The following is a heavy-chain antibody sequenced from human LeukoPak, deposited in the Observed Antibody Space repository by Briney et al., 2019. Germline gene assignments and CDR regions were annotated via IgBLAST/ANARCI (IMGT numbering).Heavy chain of an antibody. V-gene: IGHV3-23*01. CDR2: VSGCGGST. D-gene: IGHD5-12*01. CDR3: AKDLDIVATITGN. CDR1: VYPFRRCP. J-gene: IGHJ4*02. Sequence: GVPLTLPCAPSVYPFRRCPMRCPPRAPGKGLEWVSGVSGCGGSTFHAVRVEGRLPLHRDISKNTLYLKINRLRAGHAPVYFCAKDLDIVATITGNWGQGTLFTVSS.